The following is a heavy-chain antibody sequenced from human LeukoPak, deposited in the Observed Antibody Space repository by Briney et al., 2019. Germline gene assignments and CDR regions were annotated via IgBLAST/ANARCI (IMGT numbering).Heavy chain of an antibody. D-gene: IGHD2-8*01. CDR2: INPNSGGT. J-gene: IGHJ4*02. V-gene: IGHV1-2*06. Sequence: ASVKVSCKASGYTFTGYYMHWVRQAPGQGLEWIGRINPNSGGTNYAQKFQGRVTITRDTSISTAYMELSRLRSDDTAVYYCARESDIVLMVYAMPYFDYWGQGTLVTVSS. CDR3: ARESDIVLMVYAMPYFDY. CDR1: GYTFTGYY.